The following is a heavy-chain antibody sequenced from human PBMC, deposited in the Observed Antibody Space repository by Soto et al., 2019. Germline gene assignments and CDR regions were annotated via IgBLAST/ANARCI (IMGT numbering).Heavy chain of an antibody. CDR3: ARGGAYNWNYGTGDAFDI. CDR1: GYTFTSYG. D-gene: IGHD1-7*01. V-gene: IGHV1-18*01. J-gene: IGHJ3*02. CDR2: ISAYNGNT. Sequence: QVQLVQSGAEVKKPGASVKVSCKASGYTFTSYGISWVRQAPGQGLEWMGWISAYNGNTDYAQKLQGRVTMTTDTSTSTAYMELRSLRSDDTAVYYCARGGAYNWNYGTGDAFDIWGQGTMVTVSS.